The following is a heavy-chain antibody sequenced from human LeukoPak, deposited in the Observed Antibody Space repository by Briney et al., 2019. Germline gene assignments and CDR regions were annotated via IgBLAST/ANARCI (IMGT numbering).Heavy chain of an antibody. CDR2: INQSGST. Sequence: PSETLSLTCAVYGGSFSGYYWSWIRQPPGKWLEWIGEINQSGSTTYNPSLKSRVTISVDTSKNQFSLKLSSVTAADTAVYYCARGVGHIVVVTATGFDYWGQGTLVTVSS. CDR1: GGSFSGYY. CDR3: ARGVGHIVVVTATGFDY. J-gene: IGHJ4*02. D-gene: IGHD2-21*02. V-gene: IGHV4-34*01.